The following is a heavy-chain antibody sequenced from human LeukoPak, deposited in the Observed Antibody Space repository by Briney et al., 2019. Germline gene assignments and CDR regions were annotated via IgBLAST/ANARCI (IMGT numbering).Heavy chain of an antibody. CDR3: ARNQTVTKGGIRHNWFDP. D-gene: IGHD4-17*01. CDR1: GGSITSSSYYWDY. V-gene: IGHV4-39*01. Sequence: SETLSLTCTVSGGSITSSSYYWDYWGWLRQPPGKGLEWIGRIYYSGRTHYSPSLQRRLTISVDTSKNQFSLKLTSVTAADTALYYCARNQTVTKGGIRHNWFDPWGQGTLVTVSS. J-gene: IGHJ5*02. CDR2: IYYSGRT.